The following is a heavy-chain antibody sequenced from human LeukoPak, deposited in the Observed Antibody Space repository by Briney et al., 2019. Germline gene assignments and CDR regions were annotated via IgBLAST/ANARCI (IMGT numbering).Heavy chain of an antibody. J-gene: IGHJ4*02. Sequence: GASVKVSCKVSGYTLTELSMHLVRQAPGKGLEWMGGFDPEDGETIYAQKFQGRVTMTEDTSTDTAYMELSSLRSEDTAVYYCATLSVLGYCTNGVCSPPWDYWGQGTLVTVSS. CDR2: FDPEDGET. CDR3: ATLSVLGYCTNGVCSPPWDY. D-gene: IGHD2-8*01. V-gene: IGHV1-24*01. CDR1: GYTLTELS.